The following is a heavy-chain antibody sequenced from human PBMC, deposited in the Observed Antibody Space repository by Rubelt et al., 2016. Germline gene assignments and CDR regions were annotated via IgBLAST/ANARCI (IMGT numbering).Heavy chain of an antibody. CDR1: A. CDR3: ARFILRHAFDI. D-gene: IGHD1-26*01. V-gene: IGHV3-30*14. CDR2: IWYDGSNK. J-gene: IGHJ3*02. Sequence: AMHWVRQAPGKGLEWVAVIWYDGSNKYYADSVKGRFTISRGNSKNTLYLQMNSLRAEDTAVYYCARFILRHAFDIWGQGTMVTVSS.